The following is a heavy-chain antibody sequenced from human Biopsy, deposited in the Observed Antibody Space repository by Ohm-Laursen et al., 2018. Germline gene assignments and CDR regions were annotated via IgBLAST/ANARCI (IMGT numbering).Heavy chain of an antibody. D-gene: IGHD3-22*01. J-gene: IGHJ2*01. Sequence: GTLSLTCTVSGDSISSNYWSWIRQPPGKGLEWIGYVFYTGSTDYNPPLQSRVTISVDTSKNHFSLRLRSVTPADTAIYYCARDREYYSDRTVPGYFDLWGRGTLVTVSS. CDR2: VFYTGST. V-gene: IGHV4-59*01. CDR1: GDSISSNY. CDR3: ARDREYYSDRTVPGYFDL.